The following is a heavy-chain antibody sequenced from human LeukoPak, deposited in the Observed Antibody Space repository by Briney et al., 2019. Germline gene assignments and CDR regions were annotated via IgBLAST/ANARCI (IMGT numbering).Heavy chain of an antibody. J-gene: IGHJ6*02. V-gene: IGHV4-39*01. D-gene: IGHD2-2*02. CDR2: VYYSGST. Sequence: PSETLSLTCSVSGGSISSSSNYWGWIRQPPGKGLEWIGSVYYSGSTYNNPSLKSRVTISVDTSKNQFSLKLSSVTAADTAVYYCARHDTERAISGIDVWGQGTTVTVSS. CDR3: ARHDTERAISGIDV. CDR1: GGSISSSSNY.